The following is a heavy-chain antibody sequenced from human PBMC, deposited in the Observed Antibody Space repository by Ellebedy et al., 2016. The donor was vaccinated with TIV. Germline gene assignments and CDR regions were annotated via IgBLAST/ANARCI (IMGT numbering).Heavy chain of an antibody. J-gene: IGHJ5*02. V-gene: IGHV4-59*01. Sequence: MPSETLSLTCTVSGGSISSYDWSWIRQPPGQRLEWIGYIDYSGKTRTIPSLRSRVTISIDTSINQFSLKLSSVTAADTAAYYCARKRNGYNWRGFFDLWGQGTLVTVSS. D-gene: IGHD5-24*01. CDR2: IDYSGKT. CDR3: ARKRNGYNWRGFFDL. CDR1: GGSISSYD.